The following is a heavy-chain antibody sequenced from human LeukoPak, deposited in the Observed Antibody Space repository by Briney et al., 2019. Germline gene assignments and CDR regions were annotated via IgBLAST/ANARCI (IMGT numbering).Heavy chain of an antibody. V-gene: IGHV4-59*05. CDR2: MYYRGST. CDR1: GGSISSDY. Sequence: SETLSLTCSVSGGSISSDYWSWIRQSPGKGLEWIGSMYYRGSTYYNPSLKSRVTLSVDTPKNQFSLKLSSVTAADTAVYYCARHGRDGYNYGPVVYYWGQGTLVTVSS. D-gene: IGHD5-24*01. CDR3: ARHGRDGYNYGPVVYY. J-gene: IGHJ4*02.